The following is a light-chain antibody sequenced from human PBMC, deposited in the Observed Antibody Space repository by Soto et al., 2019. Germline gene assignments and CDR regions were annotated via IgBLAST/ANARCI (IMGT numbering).Light chain of an antibody. CDR3: QQRSNWPPWT. CDR2: DAS. CDR1: PSVSSY. J-gene: IGKJ1*01. Sequence: EIVLTQSPATLSLSPGERATLSCRASPSVSSYLAWYQQKPGQAPRLLIYDASNRATGIPARFSASGSCTDFTRTSGSLEPEDFAVYYGQQRSNWPPWTCVQVTKVEIK. V-gene: IGKV3-11*01.